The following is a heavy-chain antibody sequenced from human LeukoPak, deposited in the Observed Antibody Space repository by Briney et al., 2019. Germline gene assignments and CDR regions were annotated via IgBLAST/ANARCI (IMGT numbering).Heavy chain of an antibody. V-gene: IGHV4-38-2*02. CDR2: IYHSGIT. CDR3: ARAFNWNRYYYYYYMDV. CDR1: DYSISSGYGYY. Sequence: SETLSLTCTVSDYSISSGYGYYWGWIRQPPGKGLEWIGNIYHSGITYYNHFNSSLKSRVTISIDTSKNQFSLKLSSVTAADTAVYYCARAFNWNRYYYYYYMDVWGKGTTVTVSS. J-gene: IGHJ6*03. D-gene: IGHD1-1*01.